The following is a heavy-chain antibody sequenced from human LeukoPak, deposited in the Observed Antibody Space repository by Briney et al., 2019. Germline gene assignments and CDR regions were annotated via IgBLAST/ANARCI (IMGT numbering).Heavy chain of an antibody. J-gene: IGHJ4*02. D-gene: IGHD3-10*01. CDR1: GGSISSYY. Sequence: PSETLSLTCTVSGGSISSYYWSWIRQPPGKGLEWIGYIYYSGSTNYNPSLKSRVTISVDTSKNQFSLKLSSVTAADTAVYNCARSPYYYGSGSYFRPWGQGTLVTVSS. V-gene: IGHV4-59*01. CDR3: ARSPYYYGSGSYFRP. CDR2: IYYSGST.